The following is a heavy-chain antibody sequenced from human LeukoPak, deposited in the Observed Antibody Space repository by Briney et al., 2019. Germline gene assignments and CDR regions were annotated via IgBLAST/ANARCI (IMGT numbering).Heavy chain of an antibody. CDR3: ARDPERPQWLLYYYGMDV. CDR2: IKQDGSEK. V-gene: IGHV3-7*01. Sequence: HPGGSLRLSCAASGFTFSSYWMSWVRQAPGKGLEWVANIKQDGSEKYYVDSVKGRFTISRDNAKNSLYLQMNSLRAEDTAVYYCARDPERPQWLLYYYGMDVWGQGTMVTVSS. D-gene: IGHD6-19*01. CDR1: GFTFSSYW. J-gene: IGHJ6*02.